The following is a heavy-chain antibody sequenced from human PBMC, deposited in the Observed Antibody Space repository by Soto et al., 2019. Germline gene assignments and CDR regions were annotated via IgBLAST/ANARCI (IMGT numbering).Heavy chain of an antibody. CDR3: ARGGGGLPPDY. Sequence: QVQLQESGPGLVKPSQTLSLTCTVSGGSISSGDYCWSWIRQPPEKGLEWIGYISHRGSTYYNPSLKSRVTISVDTPKNHFSLKLSSVTAADTAVYYCARGGGGLPPDYWDQGTLVTVSS. CDR1: GGSISSGDYC. J-gene: IGHJ4*02. D-gene: IGHD1-26*01. CDR2: ISHRGST. V-gene: IGHV4-30-4*01.